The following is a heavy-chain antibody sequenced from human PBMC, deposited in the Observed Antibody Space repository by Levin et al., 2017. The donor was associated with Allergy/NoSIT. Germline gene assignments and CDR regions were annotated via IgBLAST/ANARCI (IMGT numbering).Heavy chain of an antibody. J-gene: IGHJ5*02. D-gene: IGHD1-26*01. CDR1: GYSISSGYY. CDR2: IYHSGST. V-gene: IGHV4-38-2*02. CDR3: VRERRIVGATGGWFDP. Sequence: SETLSLTCAVSGYSISSGYYWGWIRQPPGKGLEWIGSIYHSGSTYYNPSLKSRVTISVDTSKNQFSLKLSSVTAADTAVYYCVRERRIVGATGGWFDPWGQGTLVTVSS.